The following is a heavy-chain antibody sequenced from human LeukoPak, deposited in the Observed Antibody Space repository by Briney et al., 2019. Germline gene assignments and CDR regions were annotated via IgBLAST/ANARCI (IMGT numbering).Heavy chain of an antibody. CDR1: GGSISSSRYW. CDR2: TYYSDLT. Sequence: SETLSLTCTVSGGSISSSRYWWGWIRQPPGKGLEWIGSTYYSDLTYYNPSLESRVTMSLDTSKNQFSLRLSSVTAADTAVYYCARVYRLADPSRGYFDYWGPGTLVTVSS. J-gene: IGHJ4*02. V-gene: IGHV4-39*07. CDR3: ARVYRLADPSRGYFDY. D-gene: IGHD3-9*01.